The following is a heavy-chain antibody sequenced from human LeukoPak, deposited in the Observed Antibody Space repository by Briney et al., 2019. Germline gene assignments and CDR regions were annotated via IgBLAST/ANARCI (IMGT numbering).Heavy chain of an antibody. D-gene: IGHD6-19*01. CDR2: ISGSGGST. CDR3: AKGPWSSGWPVDNWFDP. V-gene: IGHV3-23*01. J-gene: IGHJ5*02. CDR1: GFTFSSYA. Sequence: PGGSLRLSCAASGFTFSSYAMSWVRQAPGKGLEWVSAISGSGGSTYYADSVKGRFTISRDNSKNTLYLQMNSLRAEDTAVYYCAKGPWSSGWPVDNWFDPWGQGTLVIVSS.